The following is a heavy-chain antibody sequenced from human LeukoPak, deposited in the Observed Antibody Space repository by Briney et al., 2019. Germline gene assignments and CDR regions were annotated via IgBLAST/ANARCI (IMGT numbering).Heavy chain of an antibody. CDR2: ISSTSDYI. CDR3: ARGLGSGRHAFDI. J-gene: IGHJ3*02. Sequence: GGSLRLSCAASGFTFSSYTMNWVRQAPGKGLEWVSSISSTSDYIYQADSVKGRFTISRDNAKSSLFLQMNSLRAEDTAVYYCARGLGSGRHAFDIWGQGTMVTVSS. V-gene: IGHV3-21*01. D-gene: IGHD3-10*01. CDR1: GFTFSSYT.